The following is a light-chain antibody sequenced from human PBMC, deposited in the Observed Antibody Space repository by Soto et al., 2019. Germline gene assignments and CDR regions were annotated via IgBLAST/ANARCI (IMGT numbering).Light chain of an antibody. V-gene: IGKV1-5*01. Sequence: DIQMTQSPSTLSAYVGDRVTITCRASQSVNSWLAWYQQKPGRAPKLLIYSVSNLDSGVPSRFSGSGSGTESTLTISSQHPDDFATYYYQLFSAYSRTFGPGPKVE. CDR3: QLFSAYSRT. J-gene: IGKJ1*01. CDR1: QSVNSW. CDR2: SVS.